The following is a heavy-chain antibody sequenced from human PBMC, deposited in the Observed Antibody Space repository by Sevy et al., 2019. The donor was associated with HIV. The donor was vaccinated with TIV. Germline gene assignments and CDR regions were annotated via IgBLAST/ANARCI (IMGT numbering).Heavy chain of an antibody. D-gene: IGHD6-19*01. Sequence: SETLSLTCAVYGGSFSGYYWSWIRHPPGKGLEWIGEINHSGSTNYNPSLKSRVTISVDTSKNQFSLKLSSVTAADTAVYYCARVGGNLIAVAGNGGHFDYWGQGTLVTVSS. CDR2: INHSGST. J-gene: IGHJ4*02. CDR3: ARVGGNLIAVAGNGGHFDY. V-gene: IGHV4-34*01. CDR1: GGSFSGYY.